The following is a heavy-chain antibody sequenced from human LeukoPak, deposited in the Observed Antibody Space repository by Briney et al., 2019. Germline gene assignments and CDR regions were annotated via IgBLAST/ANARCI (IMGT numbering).Heavy chain of an antibody. D-gene: IGHD6-13*01. J-gene: IGHJ3*02. CDR2: INPNSGGT. CDR3: ADIAAAGSDAFDI. CDR1: GYTFASYY. V-gene: IGHV1-2*02. Sequence: ASVKVSCKASGYTFASYYMHWVRQAPGQGLEWMGWINPNSGGTNYAQKFQGRVTMTRDTSISTAYMELSRLRSDDTAVYYCADIAAAGSDAFDIWGQGTMVTVSS.